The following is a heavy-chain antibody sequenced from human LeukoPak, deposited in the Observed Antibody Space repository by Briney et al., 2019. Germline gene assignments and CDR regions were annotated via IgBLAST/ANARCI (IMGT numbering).Heavy chain of an antibody. Sequence: GGSLRLSCAASGFSFSSYWMHWVRHAPGKGLVWVARIKSDGTDTDYADSVKGRFTISRDNAKNTVNLQRNSLRAEDTAVYYSAAFIMLHYWGQGTLVTVSS. D-gene: IGHD3-10*01. CDR1: GFSFSSYW. CDR3: AAFIMLHY. V-gene: IGHV3-74*01. CDR2: IKSDGTDT. J-gene: IGHJ4*02.